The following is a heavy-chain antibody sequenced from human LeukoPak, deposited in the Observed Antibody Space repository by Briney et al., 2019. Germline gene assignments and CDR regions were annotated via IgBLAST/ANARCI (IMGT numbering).Heavy chain of an antibody. D-gene: IGHD3-22*01. CDR1: GNTFTGYY. V-gene: IGHV1-2*02. J-gene: IGHJ4*02. Sequence: ASVKVSCKASGNTFTGYYMHWVRQAPGQGLEWMGWINPNSGGTNYAQKFQGRVTMTRDTSISTAYMELSRLRSDDMAVYYCARDRHKYNYDGSGYPPYWGQGTLVTVSS. CDR2: INPNSGGT. CDR3: ARDRHKYNYDGSGYPPY.